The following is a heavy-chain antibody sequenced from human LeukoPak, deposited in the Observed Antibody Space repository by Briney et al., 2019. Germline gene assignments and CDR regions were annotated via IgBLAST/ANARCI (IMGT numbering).Heavy chain of an antibody. CDR1: GFTFSTYS. Sequence: QTGGSLRLSCAGSGFTFSTYSMNWVRLAPGKGLECVSYISPTSGTIYYTDSVKGRFTISRDNAKNSLYLQMNSLRAEDTAVYYCARDHYDFWSGYYYYYMDVWGKGTTVTISS. CDR2: ISPTSGTI. CDR3: ARDHYDFWSGYYYYYMDV. D-gene: IGHD3-3*01. V-gene: IGHV3-48*01. J-gene: IGHJ6*03.